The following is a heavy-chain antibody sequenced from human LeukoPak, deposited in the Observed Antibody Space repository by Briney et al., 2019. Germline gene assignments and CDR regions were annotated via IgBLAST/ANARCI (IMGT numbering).Heavy chain of an antibody. J-gene: IGHJ4*02. V-gene: IGHV3-9*01. CDR3: AKSRDGYNFFFDY. CDR1: GFTFDDYA. D-gene: IGHD5-24*01. Sequence: GRSLRLSCAASGFTFDDYAMPWVRQAPGKGLEWVSGISWNSGSIGYADSVKGRFTISRDNAKNSLYLQMNSLRAEDTALYYCAKSRDGYNFFFDYWGQGTLVTVSS. CDR2: ISWNSGSI.